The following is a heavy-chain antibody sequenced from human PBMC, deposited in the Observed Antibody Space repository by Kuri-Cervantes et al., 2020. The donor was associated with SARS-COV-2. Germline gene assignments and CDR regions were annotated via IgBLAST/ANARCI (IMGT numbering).Heavy chain of an antibody. CDR1: GASMSDPMSHYY. V-gene: IGHV4-61*01. Sequence: SETLSLTCTVSGASMSDPMSHYYWNWIRMTPGKGQYWICYIFHTGSNSQNPSLKSRVTISLDTSKNQFSLSLNSVTPADTAVYFCATKLFWEHWFDPWGQGILVTVSS. D-gene: IGHD1-1*01. CDR3: ATKLFWEHWFDP. J-gene: IGHJ5*02. CDR2: IFHTGSN.